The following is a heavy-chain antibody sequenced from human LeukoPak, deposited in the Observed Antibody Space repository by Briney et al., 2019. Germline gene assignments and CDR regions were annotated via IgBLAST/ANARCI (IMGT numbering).Heavy chain of an antibody. CDR2: IYYSGST. CDR3: ARVPAPYYYYGMDV. Sequence: SETLSLTCTVSGGSISSYYWSWIRQPPGKGLEWLGYIYYSGSTNYNPSLKSRVTISVDTSKNQFSLKLSSVTAADTAVYYCARVPAPYYYYGMDVWGQGTTVTVSS. V-gene: IGHV4-59*01. D-gene: IGHD2-2*01. CDR1: GGSISSYY. J-gene: IGHJ6*02.